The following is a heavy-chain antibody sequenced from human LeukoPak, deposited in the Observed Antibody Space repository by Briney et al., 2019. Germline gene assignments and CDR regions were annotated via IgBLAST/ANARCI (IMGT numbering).Heavy chain of an antibody. CDR3: AREGDGYNFYYFDY. CDR2: IYYSGST. CDR1: GGSISSSSYY. J-gene: IGHJ4*02. Sequence: PSETLSLTCTVSGGSISSSSYYWGWIRQPPGKGLEWIGSIYYSGSTYYNPSLKSRVTISVDTSKNQFSLKLSSVTAADTAVYYCAREGDGYNFYYFDYWGQGTLVTVSS. V-gene: IGHV4-39*07. D-gene: IGHD5-24*01.